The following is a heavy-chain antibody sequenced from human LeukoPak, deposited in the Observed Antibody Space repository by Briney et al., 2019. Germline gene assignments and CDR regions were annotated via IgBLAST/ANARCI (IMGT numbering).Heavy chain of an antibody. CDR3: ARADYGDYVEY. D-gene: IGHD4-17*01. CDR1: GFTFSSYA. V-gene: IGHV3-23*01. J-gene: IGHJ4*02. CDR2: ISVSGGRT. Sequence: GGSLRFSCAASGFTFSSYAMSWVRQAPGKGLEWASSISVSGGRTHYADSAKGRFTISRDISKNTLYLQMNSLRAEDTAVYYCARADYGDYVEYWGQGTLVTVSS.